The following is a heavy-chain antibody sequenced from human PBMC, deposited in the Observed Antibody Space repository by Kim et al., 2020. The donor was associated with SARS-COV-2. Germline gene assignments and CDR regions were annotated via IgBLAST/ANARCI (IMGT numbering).Heavy chain of an antibody. CDR1: GFTFSSYA. J-gene: IGHJ5*02. V-gene: IGHV3-23*01. CDR2: ISGSGGST. Sequence: GGSLRLSCAASGFTFSSYAMSWVRQAPGKGLEWVSAISGSGGSTYYADSVKGRFTISRDNSKNTLYLQMNSLRAEDTAVYYCAKDPQRQSLVLGHWFDPWGQGTLVTVSS. D-gene: IGHD6-19*01. CDR3: AKDPQRQSLVLGHWFDP.